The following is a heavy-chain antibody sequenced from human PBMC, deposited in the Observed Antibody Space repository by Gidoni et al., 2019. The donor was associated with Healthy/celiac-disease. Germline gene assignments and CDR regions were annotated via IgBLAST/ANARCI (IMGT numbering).Heavy chain of an antibody. V-gene: IGHV5-10-1*01. CDR2: SYT. Sequence: SYTNYSPSFQGHVTISADKSISTAYLQWSSLKASDTAMYYCAGNFDYWGQGTLVTVSS. J-gene: IGHJ4*02. CDR3: AGNFDY.